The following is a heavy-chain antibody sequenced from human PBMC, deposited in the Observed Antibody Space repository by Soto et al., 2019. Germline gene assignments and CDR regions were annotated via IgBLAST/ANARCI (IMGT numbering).Heavy chain of an antibody. V-gene: IGHV1-8*01. D-gene: IGHD6-25*01. CDR1: GYTFTTYD. Sequence: GASVKVSCKASGYTFTTYDIYWVRQATGQGLEWIGWMNPYSGNTGYAQKFQGRVTVTRNTSISTVYMELSGLRPDDTAVYYCARRKERSGPHYFDYWGQGSQVTVSS. CDR3: ARRKERSGPHYFDY. J-gene: IGHJ4*02. CDR2: MNPYSGNT.